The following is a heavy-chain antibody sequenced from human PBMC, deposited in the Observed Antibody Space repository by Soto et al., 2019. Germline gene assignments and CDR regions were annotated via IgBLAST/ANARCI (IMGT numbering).Heavy chain of an antibody. CDR1: GGSVYSNGHY. CDR2: LDNNGVT. V-gene: IGHV4-39*01. D-gene: IGHD2-15*01. Sequence: KTSGTLALSCIVSGGSVYSNGHYWGFIRQPPRKGLKWIGRLDNNGVTNYNSSLTIRVTFSRDTSKNQCPLRVALVTAAHTAVYYCGKRLVGATGHTDAGSRGPGTLVTVSS. CDR3: GKRLVGATGHTDAGS. J-gene: IGHJ4*02.